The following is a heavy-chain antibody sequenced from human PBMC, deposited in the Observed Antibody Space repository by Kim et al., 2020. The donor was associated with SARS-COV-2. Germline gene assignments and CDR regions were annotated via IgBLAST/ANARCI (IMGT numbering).Heavy chain of an antibody. V-gene: IGHV1-3*04. CDR1: GYIFSKNG. Sequence: ASVKVSCKASGYIFSKNGMDWVRQAPGQSLEWMGWINIADGNTEYSEKFHGRLTITRDTSASATYLELSSLTSEDTAVYYCARGGPFSGSGSPFDFWGQG. J-gene: IGHJ4*02. D-gene: IGHD3-10*01. CDR2: INIADGNT. CDR3: ARGGPFSGSGSPFDF.